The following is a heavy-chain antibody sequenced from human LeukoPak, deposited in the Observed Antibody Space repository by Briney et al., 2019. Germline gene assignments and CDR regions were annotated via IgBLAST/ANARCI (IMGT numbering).Heavy chain of an antibody. CDR1: GFTFDDYA. Sequence: GGSLRLSCAASGFTFDDYAMHWVRQAPGKSLEWVSSISSSSSYIYYADSVKGRFTISRDNAKNSLYLQMNSLRAEDTAVYYCARDVTEIAAAGTDYYYYYYMDVWGKGTTVTISS. D-gene: IGHD6-13*01. J-gene: IGHJ6*03. V-gene: IGHV3-21*01. CDR3: ARDVTEIAAAGTDYYYYYYMDV. CDR2: ISSSSSYI.